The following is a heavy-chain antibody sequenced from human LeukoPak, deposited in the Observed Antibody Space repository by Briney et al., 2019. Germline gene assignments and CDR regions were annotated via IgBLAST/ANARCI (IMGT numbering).Heavy chain of an antibody. D-gene: IGHD2-21*02. CDR2: ISYDGSNK. CDR3: ASAYLRPLAYCGGDCFNWFDP. Sequence: GGSLRLSCAASGFTFSSYGMHWVRQAPGKGLEWVAVISYDGSNKYYADSVKGRFTISRDNSKNTLYLQMNSLRAEDTAVYYCASAYLRPLAYCGGDCFNWFDPWGQGTLVTVSS. J-gene: IGHJ5*02. CDR1: GFTFSSYG. V-gene: IGHV3-30*03.